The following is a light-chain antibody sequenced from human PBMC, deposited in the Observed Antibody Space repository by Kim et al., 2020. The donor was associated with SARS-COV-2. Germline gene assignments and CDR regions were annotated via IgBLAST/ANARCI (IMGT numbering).Light chain of an antibody. Sequence: PGERATLACRASQSVSRNYLAWYQQNPGEAPGLVIYAASSRATGIPDRFSGSGSGTDFTFTISRLGPEDFAVYYCQHYSDSPPWTFGQGTKVDIK. V-gene: IGKV3-20*01. CDR1: QSVSRNY. CDR2: AAS. CDR3: QHYSDSPPWT. J-gene: IGKJ1*01.